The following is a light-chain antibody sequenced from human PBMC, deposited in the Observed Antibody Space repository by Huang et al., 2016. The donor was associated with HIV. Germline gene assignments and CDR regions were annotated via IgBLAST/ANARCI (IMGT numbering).Light chain of an antibody. V-gene: IGKV3-20*01. CDR2: DAS. Sequence: EIVLTQSPGTLSLSPGDRATLSCRASQSLSSRYFAWYQQKPSQAPCLLIDDASTRATGIPDSFSGSVSGTDCTLTSSRLEPEDFVVYYCQQYGSSPPYTFGQGTKLEIK. J-gene: IGKJ2*01. CDR1: QSLSSRY. CDR3: QQYGSSPPYT.